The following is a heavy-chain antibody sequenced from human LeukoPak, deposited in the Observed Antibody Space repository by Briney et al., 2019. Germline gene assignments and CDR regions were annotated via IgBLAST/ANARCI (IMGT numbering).Heavy chain of an antibody. CDR2: INSDGSST. V-gene: IGHV3-74*01. CDR3: ARGEYYYGSGSPYFDY. CDR1: GFTFSSYW. D-gene: IGHD3-10*01. J-gene: IGHJ4*02. Sequence: GGSLRLSCAASGFTFSSYWMHWVRQAPGKGLVWVSRINSDGSSTSYADSVKGRFTISRDNAKNSLYLQMSSLRAEDTAVYYCARGEYYYGSGSPYFDYWGQGTLVTVSS.